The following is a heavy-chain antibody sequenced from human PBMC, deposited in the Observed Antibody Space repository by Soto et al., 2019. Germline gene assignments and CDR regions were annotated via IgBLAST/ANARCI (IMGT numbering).Heavy chain of an antibody. J-gene: IGHJ4*02. CDR1: GFTFSSYS. CDR3: AREGRALKGLRVPHRLSFDY. CDR2: ISSSSSYI. Sequence: EVQLVESGGGLVKPGGSLRLSCAASGFTFSSYSMNWVRQAPGKGLEWVSSISSSSSYIYYADSVKGRFTISRDNSKNSLYLHMNSLRAEDTAVYYCAREGRALKGLRVPHRLSFDYWGQGTLVTVSS. D-gene: IGHD5-12*01. V-gene: IGHV3-21*01.